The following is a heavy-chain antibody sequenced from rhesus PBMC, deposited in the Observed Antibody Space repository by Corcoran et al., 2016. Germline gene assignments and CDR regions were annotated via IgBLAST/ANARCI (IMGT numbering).Heavy chain of an antibody. V-gene: IGHV1-198*02. CDR2: IIPLVGIT. D-gene: IGHD1-26*01. J-gene: IGHJ1*01. CDR3: ARGEVPVGRTTEYFEF. CDR1: GFTFGSDA. Sequence: QVQLVQSGAEVKKPGASVKVSCTASGFTFGSDAISWVRQAPVQGVEWMGVIIPLVGITHYAEKFQGRVTITADTSTSTASMELSSLRSEDTAVYYCARGEVPVGRTTEYFEFWGQGALVTVSS.